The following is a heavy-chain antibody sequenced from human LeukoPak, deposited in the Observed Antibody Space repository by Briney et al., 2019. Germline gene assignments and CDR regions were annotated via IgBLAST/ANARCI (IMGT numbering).Heavy chain of an antibody. CDR1: GFTFSSYA. CDR3: AKVHYTAGYYFDY. Sequence: PGGPLRLSCAASGFTFSSYAMSWVRQAPGKGLEWASAISGSGGSTYYADSVKGRFTISRDNSKNTLYLQMNSLRAEDTAVYYCAKVHYTAGYYFDYWGQGTLVTVSS. V-gene: IGHV3-23*01. J-gene: IGHJ4*02. CDR2: ISGSGGST. D-gene: IGHD5-18*01.